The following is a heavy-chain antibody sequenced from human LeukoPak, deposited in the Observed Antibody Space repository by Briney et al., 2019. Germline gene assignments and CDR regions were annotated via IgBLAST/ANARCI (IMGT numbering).Heavy chain of an antibody. Sequence: PGGSLRLSCAASGFTFRDSAMTWVRQAPGKGLEWVSAISGGGGSTYFTDSVTGRFTISRDNSKNTLYLQMNSLRAEDTAVYYCAKHEGRGDYGAFHYWGQGTLVTVSS. CDR2: ISGGGGST. CDR1: GFTFRDSA. D-gene: IGHD4-17*01. J-gene: IGHJ4*02. V-gene: IGHV3-23*01. CDR3: AKHEGRGDYGAFHY.